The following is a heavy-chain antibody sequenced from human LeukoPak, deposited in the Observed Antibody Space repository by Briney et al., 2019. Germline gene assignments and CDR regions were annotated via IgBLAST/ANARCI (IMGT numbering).Heavy chain of an antibody. CDR2: FDPEDGET. CDR1: GYTLTELS. CDR3: ATGSVLEWLFYFDY. D-gene: IGHD3-3*01. J-gene: IGHJ4*02. V-gene: IGHV1-24*01. Sequence: ASVKVSCKVSGYTLTELSMHWVRQAPGKGLEWMGGFDPEDGETIYAQKFQGRVTMTEDTSTDTAYMELSSLRSEDTAAYYCATGSVLEWLFYFDYWGQGTLVTVSS.